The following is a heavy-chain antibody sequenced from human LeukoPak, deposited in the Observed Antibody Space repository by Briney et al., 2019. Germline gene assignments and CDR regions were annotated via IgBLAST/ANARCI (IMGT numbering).Heavy chain of an antibody. D-gene: IGHD1-26*01. Sequence: ASVKVSCKASGYTFTDYYMHWVRQAPGQGLEWMGWINPNSGGTNYAQKFQGRVTMTRDTSISTVYMELSSLRSEDTAVYYCARDFVGATLDYWGQGTLVTVSS. CDR2: INPNSGGT. CDR1: GYTFTDYY. V-gene: IGHV1-2*02. J-gene: IGHJ4*02. CDR3: ARDFVGATLDY.